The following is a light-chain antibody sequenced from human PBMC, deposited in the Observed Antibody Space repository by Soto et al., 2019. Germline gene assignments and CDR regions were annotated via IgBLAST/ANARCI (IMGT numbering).Light chain of an antibody. J-gene: IGLJ2*01. Sequence: QSVLTQPPSVSGAPGQRVTISCTGSSSNIGAGYDVQWYQQFPGTAPRLLIYEDNKRPSGIPDRFSGSKSGTSATLGISGLQSGDEADYYCGTWDSRLSAVFGGGTKLTVL. CDR3: GTWDSRLSAV. V-gene: IGLV1-51*01. CDR2: EDN. CDR1: SSNIGAGYD.